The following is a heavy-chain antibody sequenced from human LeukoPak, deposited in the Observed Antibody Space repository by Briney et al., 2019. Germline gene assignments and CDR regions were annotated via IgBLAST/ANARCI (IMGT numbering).Heavy chain of an antibody. J-gene: IGHJ4*02. V-gene: IGHV3-48*02. CDR3: ASSGSYRFDY. D-gene: IGHD1-26*01. Sequence: GGSLRLSCAASGFTFSSYSMNWVRQASGKGLEWVSHITASGTAMFYADSVKGRFTISRDNAKNSLYLQMNSLRDEDTAVYYCASSGSYRFDYWGQGTLVTVSS. CDR2: ITASGTAM. CDR1: GFTFSSYS.